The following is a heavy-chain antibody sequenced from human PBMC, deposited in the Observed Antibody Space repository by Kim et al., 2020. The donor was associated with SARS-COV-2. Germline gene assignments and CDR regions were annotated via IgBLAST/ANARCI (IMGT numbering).Heavy chain of an antibody. V-gene: IGHV4-34*01. J-gene: IGHJ6*02. Sequence: SQTLSLTCAVYGGSFSGYYWSWIRQPPGKGLEWIGEINHSGSTNYNPSIKSRVTISVDTSKNQFSLKLSSVTAADTAVYYCARDTLAYDSSGYYLKDPIYYYFGLDVWGQGTTVTVSS. CDR1: GGSFSGYY. CDR2: INHSGST. CDR3: ARDTLAYDSSGYYLKDPIYYYFGLDV. D-gene: IGHD3-22*01.